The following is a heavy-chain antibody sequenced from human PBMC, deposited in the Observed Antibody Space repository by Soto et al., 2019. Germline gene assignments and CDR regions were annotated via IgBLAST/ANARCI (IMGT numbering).Heavy chain of an antibody. CDR3: ARDWDEWLFLTYYYYGMDV. D-gene: IGHD3-3*01. V-gene: IGHV1-69*13. Sequence: ASVKVSCKASGGTFSSYAISWVRQAPGQGLEWMGGIIPIFGTANYAQKFQGRVTMTADESTSTAYMELRSLRSDDTAVFYCARDWDEWLFLTYYYYGMDVWGQGTTVTVSS. CDR1: GGTFSSYA. CDR2: IIPIFGTA. J-gene: IGHJ6*02.